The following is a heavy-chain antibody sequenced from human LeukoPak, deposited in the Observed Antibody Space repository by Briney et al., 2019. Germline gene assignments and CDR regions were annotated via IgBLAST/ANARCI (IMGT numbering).Heavy chain of an antibody. CDR1: GYTFTSYG. D-gene: IGHD1-26*01. V-gene: IGHV1-18*01. CDR3: ARDKSGRVNFDY. CDR2: ISTYNGDT. Sequence: GASVKVSFKASGYTFTSYGITWVRQAPGQGLEWMGWISTYNGDTNYAQKLQGRVTMTTDASTSTAYMELRSLRSDDTAVYYCARDKSGRVNFDYWGQGTLVTVSS. J-gene: IGHJ4*02.